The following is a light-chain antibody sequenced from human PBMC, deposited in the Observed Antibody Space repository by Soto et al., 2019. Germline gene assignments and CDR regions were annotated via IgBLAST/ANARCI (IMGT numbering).Light chain of an antibody. CDR1: QSISSW. J-gene: IGKJ1*01. CDR3: QQYRT. V-gene: IGKV1-5*01. CDR2: AAS. Sequence: DIQMTQSPSTLSASVGDRVTITCRASQSISSWLAWYQQKPGKAPKLLIYAASSLESGVPSRFSGSGSGTEFTLTISSLQPDDFATYYCQQYRTVGQGTKVEIK.